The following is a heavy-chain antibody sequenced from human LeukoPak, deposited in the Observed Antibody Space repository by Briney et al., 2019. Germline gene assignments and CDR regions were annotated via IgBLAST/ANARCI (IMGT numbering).Heavy chain of an antibody. Sequence: GGSLRLSCAASGITFSNSWMSWVRQAPGKGLEWVGRIKSKTDGGTIDYAAPVKGRFTISTDDSKITLYLQMNSLKIEDTGVYYCTTDRAIAVRPVFDYWGQGTLVTVSS. CDR1: GITFSNSW. J-gene: IGHJ4*02. D-gene: IGHD6-6*01. CDR3: TTDRAIAVRPVFDY. V-gene: IGHV3-15*01. CDR2: IKSKTDGGTI.